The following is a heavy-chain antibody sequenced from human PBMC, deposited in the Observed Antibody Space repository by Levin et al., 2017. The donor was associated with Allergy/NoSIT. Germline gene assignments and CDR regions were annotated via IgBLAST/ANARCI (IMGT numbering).Heavy chain of an antibody. CDR1: GFTFSSYA. D-gene: IGHD3-10*01. CDR2: ISYDGSNK. J-gene: IGHJ6*02. CDR3: AREGYYGSGSYYLTVSNYDYYGMDV. Sequence: PGGSLRLSCAASGFTFSSYAMHWVRQAPGKGLEWVAVISYDGSNKYYADSVKGRFTISRDNSKNTLYLQMNSLGAEDTAVYYCAREGYYGSGSYYLTVSNYDYYGMDVWGQGTTVTVSS. V-gene: IGHV3-30-3*01.